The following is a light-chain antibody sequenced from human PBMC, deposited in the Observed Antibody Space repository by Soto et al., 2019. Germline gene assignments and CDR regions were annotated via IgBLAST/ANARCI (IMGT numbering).Light chain of an antibody. J-gene: IGKJ1*01. V-gene: IGKV1-5*03. CDR1: QNINTW. CDR2: KAS. Sequence: DIQVTQSPSTLSASVGDRVTISCRASQNINTWLAWYKQQPGKAPQLLIYKASSLESGVPSRFSGSGSGTDFTLTISSLRPDEFVTFYCQQYNDSFPTFGQGTKVEIK. CDR3: QQYNDSFPT.